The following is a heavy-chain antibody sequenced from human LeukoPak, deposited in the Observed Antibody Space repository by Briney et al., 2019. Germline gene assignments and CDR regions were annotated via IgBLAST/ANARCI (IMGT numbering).Heavy chain of an antibody. CDR2: INHSGST. CDR1: GGSFSGYY. Sequence: ASETLSLTCAVYGGSFSGYYWSWIRQPPGKGLEWIGEINHSGSTNYNPSLKSRVTISVDTSKNQFSLKLSSVTAADTAVYYCARGYDYGDYGVVEWGQGTLVTVSS. D-gene: IGHD4-17*01. V-gene: IGHV4-34*01. CDR3: ARGYDYGDYGVVE. J-gene: IGHJ4*02.